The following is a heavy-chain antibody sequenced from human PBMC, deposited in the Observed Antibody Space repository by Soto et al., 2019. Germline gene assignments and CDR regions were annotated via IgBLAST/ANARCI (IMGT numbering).Heavy chain of an antibody. CDR3: ARQGRDFWSGYYTVDALDF. V-gene: IGHV1-18*01. CDR2: ISAYNGNT. J-gene: IGHJ3*01. D-gene: IGHD3-3*01. CDR1: GYTFTSYG. Sequence: GASVKVSCKDSGYTFTSYGITWVRQAPGQGLEWMGWISAYNGNTHYAQKLQGRVTMTTDTSTSTAYMELNNLRAEDTAVYYCARQGRDFWSGYYTVDALDFWGHGTMVTVSS.